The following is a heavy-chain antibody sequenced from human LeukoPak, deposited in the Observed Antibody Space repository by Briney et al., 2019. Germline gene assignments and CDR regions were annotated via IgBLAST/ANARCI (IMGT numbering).Heavy chain of an antibody. J-gene: IGHJ4*02. CDR2: IYYSGST. D-gene: IGHD3-10*01. CDR1: GGSISSYY. CDR3: ARALWFGELLF. V-gene: IGHV4-59*01. Sequence: PSETLSLTCTVSGGSISSYYWSWIRQPPGKGLEWIGYIYYSGSTNYNPSLKSRVTISVGTSKNQFSLKLSSVTAADTAVYYCARALWFGELLFWGQGTLVTVSS.